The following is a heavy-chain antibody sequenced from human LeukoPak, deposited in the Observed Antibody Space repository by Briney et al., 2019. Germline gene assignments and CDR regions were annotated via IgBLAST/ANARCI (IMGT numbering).Heavy chain of an antibody. CDR2: ISSSGTTI. Sequence: GGSLRLSCAASGFAFSTHSLNWVRQAPGKGLEWVSHISSSGTTIYYADSVKGRFTTSRDNAKDSLYLQMSSLRAEDTAVYYCARGVDYWGQGTLVTVSS. J-gene: IGHJ4*02. V-gene: IGHV3-48*01. D-gene: IGHD3-16*01. CDR1: GFAFSTHS. CDR3: ARGVDY.